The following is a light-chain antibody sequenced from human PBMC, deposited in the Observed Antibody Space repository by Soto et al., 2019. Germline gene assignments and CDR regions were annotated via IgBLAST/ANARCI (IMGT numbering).Light chain of an antibody. J-gene: IGKJ2*01. CDR3: QQSYNTYT. CDR2: TAS. Sequence: DIQMTQSPSSLSASVGDRVTITCRASQNINRYLNWYQQKPGKAPKLLIYTASSLQSGVPSRFSGSGSGTDFTLTISSLQPEDCATYYCQQSYNTYTFGQGTKLEIK. V-gene: IGKV1-39*01. CDR1: QNINRY.